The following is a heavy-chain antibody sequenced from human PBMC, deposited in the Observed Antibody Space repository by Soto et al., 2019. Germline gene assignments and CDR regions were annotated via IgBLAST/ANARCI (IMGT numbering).Heavy chain of an antibody. Sequence: QAQLEQSGAEVKEPGASVKVSCKASEKTFTNYDIIWLRQAPGQGLEWRGWLNPNNGNTGYAPKFRGGVTMTRDPSKRTAFMEMSSLRAEDTAVYYCSRSEVGDYMDVWGKGTTVTVSS. CDR2: LNPNNGNT. V-gene: IGHV1-8*01. CDR3: SRSEVGDYMDV. D-gene: IGHD3-3*01. J-gene: IGHJ6*03. CDR1: EKTFTNYD.